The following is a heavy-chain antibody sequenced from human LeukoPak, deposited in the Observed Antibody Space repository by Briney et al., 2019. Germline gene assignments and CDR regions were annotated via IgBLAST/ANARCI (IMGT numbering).Heavy chain of an antibody. CDR3: AKRGVVIRVVLVGYHKEAYYFDS. J-gene: IGHJ4*02. Sequence: GGSLRLSCAVSEITLSIYAMSWVRQAPGKGLEWVAGISGSGGGTNYADSVECPCTIYRYNAKNTLYLQMNSLRAEDTAVYFCAKRGVVIRVVLVGYHKEAYYFDSWGQGALVTVSS. D-gene: IGHD2-21*01. V-gene: IGHV3-23*01. CDR1: EITLSIYA. CDR2: ISGSGGGT.